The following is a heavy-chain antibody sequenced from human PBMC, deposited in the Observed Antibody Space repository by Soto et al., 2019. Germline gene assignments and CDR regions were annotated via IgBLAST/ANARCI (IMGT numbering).Heavy chain of an antibody. Sequence: QVQLQESGPGLVKPSGTLSLTCAVSGGSISSSNWWSWVRQPPGKGLEWIGEIYHSGSTSYNPSLESRVTISVDKSKSQFSLKLSSVTAADTAVYYCASGHIAAAALIFDYWGQGIRVTVSS. CDR3: ASGHIAAAALIFDY. J-gene: IGHJ4*02. CDR1: GGSISSSNW. D-gene: IGHD6-13*01. CDR2: IYHSGST. V-gene: IGHV4-4*02.